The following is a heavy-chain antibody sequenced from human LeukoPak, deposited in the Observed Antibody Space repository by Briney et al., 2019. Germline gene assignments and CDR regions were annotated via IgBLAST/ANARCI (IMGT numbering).Heavy chain of an antibody. V-gene: IGHV4-34*01. D-gene: IGHD3-22*01. J-gene: IGHJ4*02. CDR2: INHSGST. CDR3: ARHRNYYDSSGYYAY. Sequence: PGGSLRLSCAASGFTFSSYAMSWVRQAPGKGLEWIGEINHSGSTNYNPSLKSRVTISVDTSKNQFSLKLSSVTAADTAVYYCARHRNYYDSSGYYAYWGQGTLVTVSS. CDR1: GFTFSSYA.